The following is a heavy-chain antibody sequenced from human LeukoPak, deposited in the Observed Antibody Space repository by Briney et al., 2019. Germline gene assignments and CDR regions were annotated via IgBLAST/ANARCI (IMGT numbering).Heavy chain of an antibody. CDR1: GGSISSSSYY. Sequence: PSETLSLTCTVSGGSISSSSYYWGWIRQPPGEGLEWIGSIYYSGSTYYNPSLKSRVTISVDTSKNQFSLKLSSVTAADTAVYYCARQWELPDYWGQGTLVTVSS. J-gene: IGHJ4*02. V-gene: IGHV4-39*01. CDR2: IYYSGST. D-gene: IGHD1-26*01. CDR3: ARQWELPDY.